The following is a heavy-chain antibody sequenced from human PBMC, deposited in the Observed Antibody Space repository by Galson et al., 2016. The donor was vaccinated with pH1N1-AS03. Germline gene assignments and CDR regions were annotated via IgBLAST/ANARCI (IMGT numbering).Heavy chain of an antibody. J-gene: IGHJ6*02. CDR1: GFTVSSGY. D-gene: IGHD3-3*01. Sequence: LRLSCAATGFTVSSGYHMSWVRQAPGKGLEWVSVIHPGGDTYNADSVKGRFTISRDNFEDIVYLQMNSLRPEDTAVYYCAGDEGFANGINVWGQGTTVTVSS. CDR2: IHPGGDT. V-gene: IGHV3-66*02. CDR3: AGDEGFANGINV.